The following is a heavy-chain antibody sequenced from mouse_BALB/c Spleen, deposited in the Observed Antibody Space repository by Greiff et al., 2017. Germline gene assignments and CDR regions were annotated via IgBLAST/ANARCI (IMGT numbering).Heavy chain of an antibody. Sequence: DVQLVESGGGLVQPGGSLKLSCAASGFTFSSYTMSWVRQTPEKRLEWVAYISNGGGSTYYPDTVKGRFTISRDNAKNTLYLQMSSLKSEDTAMYYCARQNWDGDFDYWGQGTTLTVSS. CDR2: ISNGGGST. J-gene: IGHJ2*01. CDR1: GFTFSSYT. CDR3: ARQNWDGDFDY. V-gene: IGHV5-12-2*01. D-gene: IGHD4-1*01.